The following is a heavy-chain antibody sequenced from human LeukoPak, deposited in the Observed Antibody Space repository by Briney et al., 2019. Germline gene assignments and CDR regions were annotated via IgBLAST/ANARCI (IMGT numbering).Heavy chain of an antibody. CDR1: GYTFTSYG. V-gene: IGHV1-18*01. D-gene: IGHD3-9*01. J-gene: IGHJ5*02. CDR2: ISAYNGNT. CDR3: AREWRGYDILTGYSQNWFDP. Sequence: ASVKVSCKASGYTFTSYGISWVRQAPGQGLEWMGWISAYNGNTNYAQKLQGRVTMTTDTSTSTAYMELWSLRSDDTAVYYCAREWRGYDILTGYSQNWFDPWGQGTLVTVSS.